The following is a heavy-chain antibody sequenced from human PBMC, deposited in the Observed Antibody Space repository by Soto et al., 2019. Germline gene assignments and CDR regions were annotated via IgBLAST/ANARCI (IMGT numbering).Heavy chain of an antibody. CDR1: GGSISSYY. D-gene: IGHD6-13*01. CDR3: ARGREADGQRLFDY. Sequence: PSETLSLTCTVSGGSISSYYWGWIRQPPGKGLEWIGYIYYSGSTKYSPSLKSRVTISIDTSKNQFSLKVSSVTAADTAVYYCARGREADGQRLFDYWGRGTLVTVSS. CDR2: IYYSGST. J-gene: IGHJ4*02. V-gene: IGHV4-59*01.